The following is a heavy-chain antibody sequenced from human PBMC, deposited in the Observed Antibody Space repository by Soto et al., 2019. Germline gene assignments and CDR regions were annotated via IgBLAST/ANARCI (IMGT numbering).Heavy chain of an antibody. J-gene: IGHJ6*02. V-gene: IGHV5-51*01. CDR1: GYSFTSYW. CDR2: IYPGDSDT. Sequence: GESLKISCKGSGYSFTSYWIGWVRQMPGKGLEWMGIIYPGDSDTRYSPSFQGQVTISADKSISTAYLQWSSLKASDTAMYYCARAYCGGDCYPEYYGMDVWGQGTTVTVSS. CDR3: ARAYCGGDCYPEYYGMDV. D-gene: IGHD2-21*02.